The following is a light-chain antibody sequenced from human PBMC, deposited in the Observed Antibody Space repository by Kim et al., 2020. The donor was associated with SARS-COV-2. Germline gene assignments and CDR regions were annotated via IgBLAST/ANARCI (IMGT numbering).Light chain of an antibody. CDR3: QQYGGSPLT. Sequence: SPGERATLSCRASQSVASNYLAWYQQKPGQAPRLLIYDASNRATDIPERFSGSGSGTDFTLTISRLEPEDYAVYFCQQYGGSPLTFGGGTKVDIK. J-gene: IGKJ4*01. CDR2: DAS. CDR1: QSVASNY. V-gene: IGKV3-20*01.